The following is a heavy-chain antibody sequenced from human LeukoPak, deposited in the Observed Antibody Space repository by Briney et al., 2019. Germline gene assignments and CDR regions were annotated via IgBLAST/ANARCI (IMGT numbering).Heavy chain of an antibody. D-gene: IGHD3-22*01. CDR2: IYYSGST. CDR1: ECTLSRYH. V-gene: IGHV4-59*01. Sequence: SETLSLTCPGTECTLSRYHWYWLRQPPGKGLEWIGYIYYSGSTNYNPSLKSRVTISVDTSKNQFSLKLRSVTAADNAVYYYGSLYDCSGYNLHYYYYYGRVVGGQGTTVTVSS. J-gene: IGHJ6*01. CDR3: GSLYDCSGYNLHYYYYYGRVV.